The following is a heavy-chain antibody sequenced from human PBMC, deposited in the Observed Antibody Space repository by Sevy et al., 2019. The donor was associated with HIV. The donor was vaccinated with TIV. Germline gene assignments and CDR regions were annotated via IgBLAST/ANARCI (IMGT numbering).Heavy chain of an antibody. CDR3: ARGTLWFGELLSYGMDV. V-gene: IGHV3-30-3*01. J-gene: IGHJ6*02. Sequence: GGSLRLSCAASGFTFSSYAMHWVRQAPGKGLEWVAVISCDGSNKCYADSVKGRFTISRDNSKNTLYLQMNSLRAEDTAVHYCARGTLWFGELLSYGMDVWGQGTTVTVSS. CDR2: ISCDGSNK. D-gene: IGHD3-10*01. CDR1: GFTFSSYA.